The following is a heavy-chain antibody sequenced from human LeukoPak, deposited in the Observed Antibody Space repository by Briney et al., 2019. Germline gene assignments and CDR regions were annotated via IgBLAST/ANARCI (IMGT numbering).Heavy chain of an antibody. CDR1: GGSISSGGYS. CDR2: IYHSGST. V-gene: IGHV4-30-2*01. Sequence: SETLSLTCAVSGGSISSGGYSWSWIRQPPGKGLEWIGYIYHSGSTYYNPSLKSRVTISVDRSKNQFSLKLSSVTAADTAVYYCAGGKRWFDPWGQGTLVTVSS. CDR3: AGGKRWFDP. J-gene: IGHJ5*02.